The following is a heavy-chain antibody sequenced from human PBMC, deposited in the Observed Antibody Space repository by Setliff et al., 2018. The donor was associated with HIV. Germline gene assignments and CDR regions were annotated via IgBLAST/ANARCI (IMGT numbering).Heavy chain of an antibody. CDR2: FYTGTT. CDR3: ARAPTDHYDPTRLGDGLDI. V-gene: IGHV4-4*08. Sequence: SETLSLTCTVSGASIRNYYWSWIRQAPGRGLEWLGFFYTGTTYYNPSLKSRVTISVDTSTKQISLKVKSVTAADTAVYYCARAPTDHYDPTRLGDGLDIWGQGTMVTVSS. D-gene: IGHD3-22*01. CDR1: GASIRNYY. J-gene: IGHJ3*02.